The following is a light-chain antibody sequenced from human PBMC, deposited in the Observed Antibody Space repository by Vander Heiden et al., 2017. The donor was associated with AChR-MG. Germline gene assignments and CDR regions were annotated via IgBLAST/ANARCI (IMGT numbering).Light chain of an antibody. CDR3: HSYDERTLV. CDR1: GGSIGSSY. CDR2: EDD. J-gene: IGLJ2*01. Sequence: KFLLTQSQSASESPGKTITIFCTRSGGSIGSSYVQWFQQRPGSAPTTRSDEDDKRPSGVPDRFAGSIDRSSNLAYLTISGLETADEAYDYCHSYDERTLVFGRGTKVTVL. V-gene: IGLV6-57*03.